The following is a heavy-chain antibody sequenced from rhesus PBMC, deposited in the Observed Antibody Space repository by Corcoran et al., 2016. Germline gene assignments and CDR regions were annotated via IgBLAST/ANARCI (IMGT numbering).Heavy chain of an antibody. Sequence: QVQLQESGPGLVKPSETLSLTCAVSGYSISGYYWSWIRQAPGKGLEWIWYITYSGSTSYNPSLKSRVTISRDTSKNQFSLKLSSVTAADTAVYYCARNSGSWIFDYWGQGVLVTVSS. J-gene: IGHJ4*01. CDR2: ITYSGST. V-gene: IGHV4-122*02. CDR1: GYSISGYY. D-gene: IGHD6-25*01. CDR3: ARNSGSWIFDY.